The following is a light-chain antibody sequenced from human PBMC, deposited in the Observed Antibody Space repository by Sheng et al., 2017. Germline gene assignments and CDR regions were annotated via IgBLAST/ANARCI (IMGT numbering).Light chain of an antibody. V-gene: IGKV3-20*01. CDR3: QRYDTSPRT. Sequence: EVVMTQSPDTLSLSPGERATLSCRASQSVSQKYLAWYQQKAGRAPRLLIYGASIRATGIPDRFIGTGSGTDFALTISRLEHEDFAVYYCQRYDTSPRTFGRGTEGGNQ. J-gene: IGKJ1*01. CDR1: QSVSQKY. CDR2: GAS.